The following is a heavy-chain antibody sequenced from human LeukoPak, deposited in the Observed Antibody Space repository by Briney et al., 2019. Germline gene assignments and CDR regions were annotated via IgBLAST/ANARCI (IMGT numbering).Heavy chain of an antibody. V-gene: IGHV4-38-2*01. Sequence: GSLRLSCAASEFTVSVNYMSWVRQAPGKGLEWIGNIYSSGNTYYNASLKSRVTMSVDTSKNQFSLKLSSVTAADTAAYYCARAVGSGSFQTYYYYMDVWGKGTTVTISS. D-gene: IGHD3-10*01. CDR3: ARAVGSGSFQTYYYYMDV. J-gene: IGHJ6*03. CDR1: EFTVSVNY. CDR2: IYSSGNT.